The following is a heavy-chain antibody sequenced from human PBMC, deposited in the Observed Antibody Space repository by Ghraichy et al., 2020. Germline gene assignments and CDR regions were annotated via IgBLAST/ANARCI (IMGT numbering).Heavy chain of an antibody. CDR1: GFTFSSYA. Sequence: GGSLRLSCAASGFTFSSYAMSWVRQAPGKGLEWVSAISGSGGSTYYADSVKGRFTISRDNSKNTLYLQMNSLRAEDTAVYYCAKDPLYYDILTGYCSNWFDPGGQGTLVTVSS. V-gene: IGHV3-23*01. D-gene: IGHD3-9*01. J-gene: IGHJ5*02. CDR2: ISGSGGST. CDR3: AKDPLYYDILTGYCSNWFDP.